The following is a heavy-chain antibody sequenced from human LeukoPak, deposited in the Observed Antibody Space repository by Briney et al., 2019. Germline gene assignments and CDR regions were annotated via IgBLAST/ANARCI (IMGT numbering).Heavy chain of an antibody. D-gene: IGHD3-22*01. V-gene: IGHV4-59*01. J-gene: IGHJ4*02. CDR1: GGSISSYY. Sequence: SETLSLTCTVSGGSISSYYWSWIRQPPGKGLEWIGYIYYSGSTNYNPSLKSRVTISVDTSKNQFSLKLSSVTAADTAVYYCAREDYYCDSSGYYRVFDYWGQGTLVTVSS. CDR3: AREDYYCDSSGYYRVFDY. CDR2: IYYSGST.